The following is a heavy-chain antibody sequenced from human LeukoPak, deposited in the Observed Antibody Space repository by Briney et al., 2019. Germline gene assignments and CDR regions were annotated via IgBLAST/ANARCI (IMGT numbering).Heavy chain of an antibody. CDR1: GFTFSGYA. V-gene: IGHV3-23*01. CDR2: ISGSGGST. Sequence: GGSLRLSCAASGFTFSGYAMSWVRQAPGKGLEWVSAISGSGGSTYYADSVKGRFTISRDNSKNTLYLQMNSLRAEDTAVYYCAKDGAAAGTGYWGQGTLVTVSS. CDR3: AKDGAAAGTGY. J-gene: IGHJ4*02. D-gene: IGHD6-13*01.